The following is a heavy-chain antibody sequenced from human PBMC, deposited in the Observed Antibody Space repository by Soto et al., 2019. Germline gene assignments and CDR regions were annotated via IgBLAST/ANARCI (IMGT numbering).Heavy chain of an antibody. V-gene: IGHV1-69*01. D-gene: IGHD3-3*01. CDR1: GGTFSSYA. J-gene: IGHJ4*02. Sequence: QVQLVQSGAEVKKPGSSVQVSCKASGGTFSSYAISWLRQAPGQGLEGMGGVILIFGTANYAQKFQGRVTITAEESTSTDYMELSSLRAEDTAVYYCARDRTPSVTIFGVAFDYWGQGTLVTVSS. CDR2: VILIFGTA. CDR3: ARDRTPSVTIFGVAFDY.